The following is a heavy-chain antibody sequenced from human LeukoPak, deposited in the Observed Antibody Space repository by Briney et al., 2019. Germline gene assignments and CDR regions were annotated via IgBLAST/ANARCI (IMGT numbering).Heavy chain of an antibody. CDR3: ARVDTMVRGVISPNFDY. CDR2: IYHSGST. J-gene: IGHJ4*02. D-gene: IGHD3-10*01. Sequence: SETLSLTCTVSGYSISSGYYWGWIRQSPGKGLEWIGSIYHSGSTYYNPSLKSRVTISVDTSKNQFSLKLSSVTAADTAVYYCARVDTMVRGVISPNFDYWGQGTLVTVSS. CDR1: GYSISSGYY. V-gene: IGHV4-38-2*02.